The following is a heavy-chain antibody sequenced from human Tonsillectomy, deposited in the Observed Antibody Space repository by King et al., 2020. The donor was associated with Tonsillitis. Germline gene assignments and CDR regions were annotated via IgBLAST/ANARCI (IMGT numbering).Heavy chain of an antibody. CDR2: IYPGDSDT. Sequence: QLVQSGAEVKKPGESLKISCQASGYNFIYYWIGWVRQMPGKGLEWMGIIYPGDSDTRNSPSFQGQVTISADKSISTAYLQWNSLKASDTAMYYCARSLSMGAFDIGGQGTMVTVSS. J-gene: IGHJ3*02. V-gene: IGHV5-51*03. CDR1: GYNFIYYW. CDR3: ARSLSMGAFDI. D-gene: IGHD2/OR15-2a*01.